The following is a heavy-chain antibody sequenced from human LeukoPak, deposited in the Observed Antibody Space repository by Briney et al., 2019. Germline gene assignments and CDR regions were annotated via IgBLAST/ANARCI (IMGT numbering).Heavy chain of an antibody. D-gene: IGHD3-9*01. CDR3: ARDDILTGYSYGMDV. J-gene: IGHJ6*02. CDR1: GGSISSYY. V-gene: IGHV4-59*01. Sequence: PSETLSLTCTVSGGSISSYYWSWIRQPPGEGLEWIGYIYYSGSTNYNPSLKSRVTISVDTSKNQFSLKLSSVTAADTAVYYCARDDILTGYSYGMDVWGQGTTVTVPS. CDR2: IYYSGST.